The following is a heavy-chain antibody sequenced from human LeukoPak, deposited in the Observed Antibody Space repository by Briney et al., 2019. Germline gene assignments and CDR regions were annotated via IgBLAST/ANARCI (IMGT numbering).Heavy chain of an antibody. Sequence: ASVKVSCKASGYTFADYYMNWVRQAPGQGLEWMGIINPSGGSTSNAQKFQGRVTMTRDMSTSTVYMELSSLTSEDMAIYYCAKYGLSPYFDYWGQGTLVTVSS. CDR3: AKYGLSPYFDY. CDR1: GYTFADYY. CDR2: INPSGGST. V-gene: IGHV1-46*01. J-gene: IGHJ4*02. D-gene: IGHD4-17*01.